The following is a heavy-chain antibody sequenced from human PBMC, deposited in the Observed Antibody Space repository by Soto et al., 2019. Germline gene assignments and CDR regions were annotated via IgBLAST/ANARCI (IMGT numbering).Heavy chain of an antibody. CDR2: IYPGDSDT. Sequence: GESLKISCKGSGYSFTSYWIGWVRQMPGKGLEWMGIIYPGDSDTRYSPSFQGQVTISADKSISTAYLQWSSLKASDTAMYYCARHGGRGQWLVQGAGGHPDYWGQGTLVTVSS. V-gene: IGHV5-51*01. J-gene: IGHJ4*02. CDR1: GYSFTSYW. D-gene: IGHD6-19*01. CDR3: ARHGGRGQWLVQGAGGHPDY.